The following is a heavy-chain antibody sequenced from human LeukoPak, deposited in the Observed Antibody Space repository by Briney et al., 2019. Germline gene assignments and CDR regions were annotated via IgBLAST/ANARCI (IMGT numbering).Heavy chain of an antibody. CDR2: ISGYDGNT. Sequence: ASVKVSCKASGYTFSRFGISWVRQAPGQGLEWMGWISGYDGNTNYPQRLQGRVTMTTDTSTSTAYMELRNLRSDVTAVYYCARESSNGWFDPWGQGTLVTVSS. CDR3: ARESSNGWFDP. J-gene: IGHJ5*02. D-gene: IGHD2-8*01. V-gene: IGHV1-18*01. CDR1: GYTFSRFG.